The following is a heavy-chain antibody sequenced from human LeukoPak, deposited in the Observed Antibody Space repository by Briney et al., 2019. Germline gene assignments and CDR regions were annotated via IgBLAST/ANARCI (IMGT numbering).Heavy chain of an antibody. D-gene: IGHD5-24*01. J-gene: IGHJ4*02. V-gene: IGHV3-11*05. CDR1: RFTFSDYY. Sequence: PGGSLRLSCAASRFTFSDYYMSWIRQAPGKGLEWVSYISSSSSYTNYADSVKGRFTISRDNAKNSLYLQMNNLRAEDTALYYCARAGRWLQFPLDYWGQGTLVTVSS. CDR2: ISSSSSYT. CDR3: ARAGRWLQFPLDY.